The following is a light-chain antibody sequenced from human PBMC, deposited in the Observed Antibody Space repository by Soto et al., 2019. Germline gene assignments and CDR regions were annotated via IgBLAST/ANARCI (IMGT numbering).Light chain of an antibody. CDR2: GAS. Sequence: EILLTQSPATLSVSPGERATLSCRASQSVSSNLAWYQQKPGQAPRLLIYGASTRDTGIPARFSGSWSGTEFPLPLSRLQSEDVTVYYCQQYNNWPRTFGPGTKVDIK. V-gene: IGKV3-15*01. CDR1: QSVSSN. J-gene: IGKJ1*01. CDR3: QQYNNWPRT.